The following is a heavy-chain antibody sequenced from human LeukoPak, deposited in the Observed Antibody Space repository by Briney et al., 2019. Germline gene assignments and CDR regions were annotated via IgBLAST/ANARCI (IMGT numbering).Heavy chain of an antibody. CDR3: ARATVDTATVLYYYYYYYMDV. V-gene: IGHV4-34*01. Sequence: SETLSLTCAVYGGSFSGYYWSWIRQPPGKGLEWIGEINHSGSTNYNPSLKSRVTISVDTSKNQFSLKLSSVTAADTAVYYCARATVDTATVLYYYYYYYMDVWGKGTTVTVSS. CDR2: INHSGST. J-gene: IGHJ6*03. D-gene: IGHD5-18*01. CDR1: GGSFSGYY.